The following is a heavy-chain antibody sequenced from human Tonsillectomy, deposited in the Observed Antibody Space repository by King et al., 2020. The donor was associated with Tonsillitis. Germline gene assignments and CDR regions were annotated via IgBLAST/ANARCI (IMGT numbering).Heavy chain of an antibody. J-gene: IGHJ5*02. CDR3: AGRVYDFLFDP. CDR2: IYTTGST. V-gene: IGHV4-61*02. Sequence: QLQESGPGLVKPSQTLSLTCTVSGASISSRTYYWSWIRQPAGKGLEWIGRIYTTGSTNYNPSLKSRVTMSVDTSKNQFSLKLNSVTAADTAVYYCAGRVYDFLFDPWGQGPLVTVSS. CDR1: GASISSRTYY. D-gene: IGHD3-3*01.